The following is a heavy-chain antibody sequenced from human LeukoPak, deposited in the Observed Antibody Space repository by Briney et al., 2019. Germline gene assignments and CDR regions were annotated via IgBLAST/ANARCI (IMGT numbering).Heavy chain of an antibody. CDR3: ARAGIAARLFDY. Sequence: ASVKVSCKASGYTFTGYYMHWARQAPGQGLEWMGWINPNSGGTNYAQKFQGRVTMTRDTSISTAYMELSRLRSDDTAVYYCARAGIAARLFDYWGQGTLVTVSS. CDR1: GYTFTGYY. CDR2: INPNSGGT. J-gene: IGHJ4*02. V-gene: IGHV1-2*02. D-gene: IGHD6-6*01.